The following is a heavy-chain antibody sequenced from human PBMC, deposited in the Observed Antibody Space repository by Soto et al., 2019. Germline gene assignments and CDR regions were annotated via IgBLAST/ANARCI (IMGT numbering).Heavy chain of an antibody. V-gene: IGHV4-39*01. D-gene: IGHD3-3*01. CDR1: GDSIRSSSYY. CDR2: VYYSGTT. CDR3: ARVNFWSGKGLLDS. J-gene: IGHJ4*02. Sequence: QLHLQESGPGLVKPSETLSLTCSVSGDSIRSSSYYWDWIRQSPRKGLEWVGSVYYSGTTYYNPSLKSRVSISVDTSKNQFSLKLSSVTAADTAVYYCARVNFWSGKGLLDSWGQGTLVTVSS.